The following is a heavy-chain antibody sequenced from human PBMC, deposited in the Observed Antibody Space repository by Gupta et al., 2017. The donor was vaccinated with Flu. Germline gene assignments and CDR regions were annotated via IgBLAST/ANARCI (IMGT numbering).Heavy chain of an antibody. Sequence: QAPGQGLEWMGWINPNSGGTNYAQKFQGRVTMTRDTSISTAYMELSRLRSDDTAVYYCARELRGDYYYYGMDVWGQGTTVTVSS. V-gene: IGHV1-2*02. CDR2: INPNSGGT. D-gene: IGHD4-17*01. CDR3: ARELRGDYYYYGMDV. J-gene: IGHJ6*02.